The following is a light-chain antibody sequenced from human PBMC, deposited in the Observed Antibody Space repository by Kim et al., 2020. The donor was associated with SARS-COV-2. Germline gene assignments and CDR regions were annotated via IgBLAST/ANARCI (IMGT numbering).Light chain of an antibody. J-gene: IGLJ2*01. V-gene: IGLV2-14*03. CDR3: SSYTSSNTLV. Sequence: GQSITISCTGTSNDIGVYNYVSWYQQHPGKVPKFMIYDVSKRPSGVSDRFSGSKSGYTASLTISGLQAEDEADYYCSSYTSSNTLVFGGGTKLTVL. CDR1: SNDIGVYNY. CDR2: DVS.